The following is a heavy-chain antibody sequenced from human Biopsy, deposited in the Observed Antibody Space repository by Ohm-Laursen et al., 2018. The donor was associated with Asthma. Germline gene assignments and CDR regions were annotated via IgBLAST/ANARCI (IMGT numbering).Heavy chain of an antibody. D-gene: IGHD4-17*01. J-gene: IGHJ6*02. CDR1: GAYIGTPDYH. CDR3: ARVASCGDAYFGIDV. V-gene: IGHV4-30-4*01. Sequence: SETLSLTCTVSGAYIGTPDYHWSWIRQSPGKGLEWIGFVFYSGTTHYSRSLERRLYISIDTARNEFSMRLRSLTAADTAVYFCARVASCGDAYFGIDVWGPGTTVSVS. CDR2: VFYSGTT.